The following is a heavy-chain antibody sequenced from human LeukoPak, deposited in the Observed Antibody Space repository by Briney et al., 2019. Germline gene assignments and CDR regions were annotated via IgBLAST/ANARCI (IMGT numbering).Heavy chain of an antibody. J-gene: IGHJ4*02. D-gene: IGHD3-22*01. V-gene: IGHV1-8*02. CDR1: GYTFTGYY. CDR3: ARRRVDSSGYYYVFDY. Sequence: ASVKVSCKASGYTFTGYYIHWMRQAPGQGLEWMGWMNPNRGDTSYAQKFQGRVTMTRNTSISTAYMELSSLRSEDTAVYYCARRRVDSSGYYYVFDYWGQGTLVTVSS. CDR2: MNPNRGDT.